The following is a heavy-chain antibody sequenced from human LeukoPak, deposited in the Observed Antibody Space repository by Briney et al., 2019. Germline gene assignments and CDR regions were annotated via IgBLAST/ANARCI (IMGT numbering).Heavy chain of an antibody. CDR2: IYTSGST. CDR1: GGSISSGSYY. CDR3: AREVRERYCSSTSCYYYFDY. Sequence: SETLSLTCTVSGGSISSGSYYWSWIRQPAGKGLEWIGRIYTSGSTNYNPSLKSRVTISVDTSKNQFSLKLSSVTAADTAVYYCAREVRERYCSSTSCYYYFDYWGQGTLATVSS. D-gene: IGHD2-2*01. V-gene: IGHV4-61*02. J-gene: IGHJ4*02.